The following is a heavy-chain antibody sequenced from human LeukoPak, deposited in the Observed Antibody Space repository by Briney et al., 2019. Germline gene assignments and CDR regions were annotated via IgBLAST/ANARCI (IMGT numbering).Heavy chain of an antibody. D-gene: IGHD3-9*01. J-gene: IGHJ3*02. Sequence: SETLSLTCTVSGGSFTPYYWSWIRQPPGRGLEWIGHISYSGSTNYNPSLKSRVTVSIDTSKNQVSLKLSSMTAADTAVYYCARGFDGPNAFDIWGQGTMVTVSS. CDR2: ISYSGST. V-gene: IGHV4-59*01. CDR3: ARGFDGPNAFDI. CDR1: GGSFTPYY.